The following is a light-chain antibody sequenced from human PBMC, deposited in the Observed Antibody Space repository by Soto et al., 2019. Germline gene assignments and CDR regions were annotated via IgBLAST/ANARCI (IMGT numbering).Light chain of an antibody. J-gene: IGKJ5*01. CDR2: GAS. V-gene: IGKV3-20*01. CDR3: HQYGSAPIS. Sequence: ETVLTQSPGTLSLSPGERATLSYRASESVSANYLAWHQQKPGQAPRLLISGASSRATGIPDRFSGSGSGTDFTLTISRLEPEDFAVYYCHQYGSAPISFGQGTRLEIK. CDR1: ESVSANY.